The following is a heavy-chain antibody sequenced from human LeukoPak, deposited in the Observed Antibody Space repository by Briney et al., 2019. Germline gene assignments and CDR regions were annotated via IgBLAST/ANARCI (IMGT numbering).Heavy chain of an antibody. CDR3: ARYYYDYVWGSYRVYGMDV. J-gene: IGHJ6*02. CDR2: MNPNNGNT. CDR1: GYTFTSYD. D-gene: IGHD3-16*01. Sequence: VASVKVSCKASGYTFTSYDINWVRQATGQGLEWMGWMNPNNGNTGYAQKFQGRVTMTRNTSISTAYMELSSLRSEDTAVYYCARYYYDYVWGSYRVYGMDVWGQGTTVTVSS. V-gene: IGHV1-8*01.